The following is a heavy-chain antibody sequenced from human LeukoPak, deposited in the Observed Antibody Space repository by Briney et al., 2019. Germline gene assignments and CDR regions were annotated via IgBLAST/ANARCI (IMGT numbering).Heavy chain of an antibody. CDR2: IKNKTDGGTT. V-gene: IGHV3-15*01. CDR1: GFTFSNAW. J-gene: IGHJ4*02. Sequence: GGSLRLSCAASGFTFSNAWMSWVRQAPGKGLEWVGRIKNKTDGGTTDYAAPVKGRFTISRDDSKNTLYLQMNSLKTEDTAVYYCARGPSGYHNTGGQGTLVTVSS. D-gene: IGHD5-12*01. CDR3: ARGPSGYHNT.